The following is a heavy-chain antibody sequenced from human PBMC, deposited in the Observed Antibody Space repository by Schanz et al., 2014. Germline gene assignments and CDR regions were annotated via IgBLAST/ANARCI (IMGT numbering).Heavy chain of an antibody. CDR3: ARELPGVVAFDS. V-gene: IGHV3-33*01. CDR2: ISYDGSFK. CDR1: GFNFGSHV. D-gene: IGHD7-27*01. Sequence: QVQLVESGGGVVQPGRSLRLSCAASGFNFGSHVMHWVRQAPGKGLEWVAVISYDGSFKNYADSVRGRITMSRDNSKNTMYLQINNLRADDTAVYYCARELPGVVAFDSWGQGTMVTVSS. J-gene: IGHJ3*01.